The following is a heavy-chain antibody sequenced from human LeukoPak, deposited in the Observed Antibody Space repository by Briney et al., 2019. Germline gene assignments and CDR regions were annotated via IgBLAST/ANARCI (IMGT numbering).Heavy chain of an antibody. CDR2: INTNTGNP. V-gene: IGHV7-4-1*02. Sequence: ASVKVSCKASGYTFTSYAMNWVRQAPGHGLEWMGWINTNTGNPTYAQGFTGRFVFSLDTSDNTPYLQISSLQAEDTAVYYCASFFCTSALCYYLDYWGQGTLVTVSS. CDR3: ASFFCTSALCYYLDY. J-gene: IGHJ4*02. CDR1: GYTFTSYA. D-gene: IGHD2-8*01.